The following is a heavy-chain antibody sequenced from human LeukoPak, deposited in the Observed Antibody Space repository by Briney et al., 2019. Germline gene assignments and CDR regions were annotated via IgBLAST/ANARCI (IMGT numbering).Heavy chain of an antibody. CDR1: GFTFSSYA. V-gene: IGHV3-23*01. D-gene: IGHD6-19*01. J-gene: IGHJ6*02. CDR3: AKDLSTAVAGSYGMDV. Sequence: GGSLRLSCAASGFTFSSYAMSWVRQAPGKGLEWVSVISGSAGSTYYADSVKGQFTISRDNSKNTLYLEMNSLRAEDTAIYYCAKDLSTAVAGSYGMDVWGQGTTVTVSS. CDR2: ISGSAGST.